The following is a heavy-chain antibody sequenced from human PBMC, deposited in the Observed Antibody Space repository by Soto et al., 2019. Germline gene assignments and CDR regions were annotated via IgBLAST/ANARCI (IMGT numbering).Heavy chain of an antibody. Sequence: QVQLVESGGGVVQPGRSLRLSCAASGFTFSSYAMHWVRQAPGKGLEWVAVISYDGSNKYYADSVKGRFTISRDNSKNTLYLQMNSLRAEDTAVYYCARDERRPQGNAFDIWGQGTMVTVSS. J-gene: IGHJ3*02. CDR2: ISYDGSNK. CDR1: GFTFSSYA. CDR3: ARDERRPQGNAFDI. V-gene: IGHV3-30-3*01. D-gene: IGHD1-1*01.